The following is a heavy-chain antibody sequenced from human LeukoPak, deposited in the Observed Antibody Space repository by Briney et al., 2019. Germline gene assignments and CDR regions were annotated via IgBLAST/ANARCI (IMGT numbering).Heavy chain of an antibody. D-gene: IGHD6-13*01. J-gene: IGHJ1*01. Sequence: GGSLRLSCAASGFTFSSYAMHWVRQAPGKGLEWVAVISYDGSNKYYADSVKGRFTISRDNSKNTLYLQMNGLRAEDTAVYYCARAASSSWYVGYFQHWGQGTLVTVSS. CDR1: GFTFSSYA. V-gene: IGHV3-30*04. CDR2: ISYDGSNK. CDR3: ARAASSSWYVGYFQH.